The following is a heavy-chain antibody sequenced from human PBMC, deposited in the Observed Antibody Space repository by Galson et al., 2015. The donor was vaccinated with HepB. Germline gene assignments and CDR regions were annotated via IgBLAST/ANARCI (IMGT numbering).Heavy chain of an antibody. V-gene: IGHV3-30-3*01. J-gene: IGHJ4*02. Sequence: SLRLSCAASGFTFSSYAMHWVRQAPGKGLEWVAVISYDGSNKYYADSVKGRFTISRDNSKNTLYLQMNSLRAEDTAVYYCARGWDIVVVPAGTYWGQGTLVTVSS. CDR3: ARGWDIVVVPAGTY. CDR2: ISYDGSNK. D-gene: IGHD2-2*01. CDR1: GFTFSSYA.